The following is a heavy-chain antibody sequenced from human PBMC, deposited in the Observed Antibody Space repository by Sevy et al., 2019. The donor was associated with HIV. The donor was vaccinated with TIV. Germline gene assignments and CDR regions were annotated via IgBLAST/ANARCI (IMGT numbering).Heavy chain of an antibody. CDR2: VESGGST. V-gene: IGHV3-23*01. CDR1: GFIFSNNA. CDR3: ATGDTAMITDLDY. J-gene: IGHJ4*02. D-gene: IGHD5-18*01. Sequence: QLGGSLRLSCGASGFIFSNNAMNWVRQAPGKGPEWVSGVESGGSTYYADSVKGRFTISRDNSKNMLFLQMSSLRAEDTAIYYCATGDTAMITDLDYWGLGTLVTVSS.